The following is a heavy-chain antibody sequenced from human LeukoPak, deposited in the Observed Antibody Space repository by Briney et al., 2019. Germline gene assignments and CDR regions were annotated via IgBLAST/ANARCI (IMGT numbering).Heavy chain of an antibody. D-gene: IGHD3-10*01. V-gene: IGHV1-24*01. CDR2: FNPEARDI. Sequence: ASVKVSCKVSGYTLTELSMHWVRQAPGKGLEWMGGFNPEARDIVYAQKFQGRVTITEDTSTDTAYMELSSLTSEDTAVYYCATDLYYYASGSFYVGFWGQGTLVTVSS. CDR3: ATDLYYYASGSFYVGF. J-gene: IGHJ1*01. CDR1: GYTLTELS.